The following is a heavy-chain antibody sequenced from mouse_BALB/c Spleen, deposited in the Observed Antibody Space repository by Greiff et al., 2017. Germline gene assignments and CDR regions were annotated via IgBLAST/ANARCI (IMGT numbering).Heavy chain of an antibody. D-gene: IGHD1-1*01. CDR1: GISITTGNYR. V-gene: IGHV3-5*02. Sequence: EVQLQESGPGLVKPSQTVSLTCTVTGISITTGNYRWSWIRQFPGNKLEWIGYIYYSGTITYNPSLTSRTTITRDTSKNQFFLEMNSLTAEDTATYYCARDRYYGSTYWYFDVWGAGTTVTVSS. J-gene: IGHJ1*01. CDR3: ARDRYYGSTYWYFDV. CDR2: IYYSGTI.